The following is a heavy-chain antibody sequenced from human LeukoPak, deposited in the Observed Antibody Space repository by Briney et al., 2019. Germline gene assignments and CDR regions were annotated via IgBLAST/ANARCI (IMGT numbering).Heavy chain of an antibody. CDR1: GFTFRTYS. D-gene: IGHD5-18*01. Sequence: GGSLRLSCAASGFTFRTYSMNWVRQAPGKGLEWVAVIWYDGSNKYYADSVEGRFTISRDNSKNTLYLQMNSLRAEDTAVYYCARDLRYSYYFDYWGQGTLVTVSS. CDR2: IWYDGSNK. V-gene: IGHV3-33*08. CDR3: ARDLRYSYYFDY. J-gene: IGHJ4*02.